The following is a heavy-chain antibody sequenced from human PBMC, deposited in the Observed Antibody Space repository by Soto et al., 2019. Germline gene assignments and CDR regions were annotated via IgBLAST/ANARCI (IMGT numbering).Heavy chain of an antibody. Sequence: PGGSLRLSCAASGFTFSSYSMNWVRQAPGKGLEWVADMRYDGSRTYYAESVKGRFTISRDDSRKTLYLEMNTLRVDDTGVYYCVREPATRTDWDYWGQGTQVTVSS. J-gene: IGHJ4*02. CDR3: VREPATRTDWDY. D-gene: IGHD4-17*01. CDR1: GFTFSSYS. CDR2: MRYDGSRT. V-gene: IGHV3-33*08.